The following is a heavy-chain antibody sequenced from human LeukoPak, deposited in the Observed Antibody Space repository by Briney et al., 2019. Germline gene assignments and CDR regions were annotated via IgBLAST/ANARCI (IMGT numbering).Heavy chain of an antibody. CDR1: GGSISSYY. D-gene: IGHD2-21*02. V-gene: IGHV4-59*12. J-gene: IGHJ5*02. CDR3: AKARDVCGGGCPEVANWFDP. CDR2: ISHSGNT. Sequence: PSETLSLTCTVSGGSISSYYWSWIRQPPGKGLEWIGYISHSGNTYYNPSLKNRVIISLDTSNNHFSLRLNSVTAADTAVYYCAKARDVCGGGCPEVANWFDPWGQGTLVTVSS.